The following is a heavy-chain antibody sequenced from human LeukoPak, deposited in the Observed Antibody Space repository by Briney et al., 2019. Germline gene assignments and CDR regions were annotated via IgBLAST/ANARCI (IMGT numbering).Heavy chain of an antibody. CDR2: IYYTEST. D-gene: IGHD3-22*01. Sequence: PSETLSLTCTVSGGSFSGTSHSWGSVRQPPGKGLECIGFIYYTESTYSNPSLKSRVALSIDRTKNQFSLKLSSVTAADTAVYYCARSSYYDTSGYYDYWGQGALVTVSS. CDR3: ARSSYYDTSGYYDY. V-gene: IGHV4-39*01. J-gene: IGHJ4*02. CDR1: GGSFSGTSHS.